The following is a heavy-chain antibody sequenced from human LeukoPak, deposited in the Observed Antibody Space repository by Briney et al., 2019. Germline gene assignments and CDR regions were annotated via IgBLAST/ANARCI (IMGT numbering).Heavy chain of an antibody. CDR2: IKQDGSEK. D-gene: IGHD3-22*01. CDR3: ARDRGFYYDSSGYSIFDY. CDR1: GFTFSSYW. Sequence: GGSLRLSCAASGFTFSSYWMSWVRQAPGKGLEWVANIKQDGSEKYYVDSVKGRFTISRDNAKNSLYLQMNSLRAEDTAVYYCARDRGFYYDSSGYSIFDYWGQGTLVTVSS. V-gene: IGHV3-7*01. J-gene: IGHJ4*02.